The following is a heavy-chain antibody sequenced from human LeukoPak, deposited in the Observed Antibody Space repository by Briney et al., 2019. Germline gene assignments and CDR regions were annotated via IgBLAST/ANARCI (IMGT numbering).Heavy chain of an antibody. CDR1: GFTFSSYA. CDR3: TTDPAEAWITMVRGVNPPDY. CDR2: ISGSGGST. V-gene: IGHV3-23*01. J-gene: IGHJ4*02. D-gene: IGHD3-10*01. Sequence: GGSLRLSCAASGFTFSSYAMSWVRQAPGKGLEWVSAISGSGGSTYYADSVKGRFTISRDNSKNTLYLQMNSLRAEDTAVYYCTTDPAEAWITMVRGVNPPDYWGQGTLVTVSS.